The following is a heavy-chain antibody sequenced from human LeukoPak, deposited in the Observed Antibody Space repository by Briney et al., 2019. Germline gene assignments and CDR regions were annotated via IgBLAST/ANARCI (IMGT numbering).Heavy chain of an antibody. CDR3: ARSTSGTFDY. Sequence: GGSLRLSCAASGFTFNNYAMSWVRQAPGKGLEWVSYITSDRRTISYADPVKGRFTISRDNDKRLLYLQMDSLRAGDTAIYYCARSTSGTFDYWGQGMLVTVSS. J-gene: IGHJ4*02. CDR2: ITSDRRTI. V-gene: IGHV3-48*01. CDR1: GFTFNNYA. D-gene: IGHD6-13*01.